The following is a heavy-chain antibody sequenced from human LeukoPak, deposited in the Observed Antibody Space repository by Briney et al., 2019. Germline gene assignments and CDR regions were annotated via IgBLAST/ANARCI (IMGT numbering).Heavy chain of an antibody. D-gene: IGHD6-13*01. CDR1: GVSISSSSYY. J-gene: IGHJ5*02. V-gene: IGHV4-39*01. CDR3: GRSGAAEGPTHNWFDP. CDR2: IYYSGTT. Sequence: SQTLSLTCSVSGVSISSSSYYWGWVRQPPGKGLEWIGSIYYSGTTYYSPSLKSRVTISVDTSKNQFSLKLTSVTAADTAVYYCGRSGAAEGPTHNWFDPWSQGTLVTVSS.